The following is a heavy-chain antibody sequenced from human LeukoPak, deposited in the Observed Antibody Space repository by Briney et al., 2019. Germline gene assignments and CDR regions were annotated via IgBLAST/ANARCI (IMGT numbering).Heavy chain of an antibody. Sequence: SETLSLTCTVSGGSISSGGYYWSWIRQHPGKGLEWIGYIYYSWSTYYNPSLKSRVTISVDTSKNQFSLKLSSVTAADTAVYYCARGRYDFWSGYYGYWFDPWGQGTLVTVSS. D-gene: IGHD3-3*01. CDR2: IYYSWST. V-gene: IGHV4-31*03. CDR3: ARGRYDFWSGYYGYWFDP. J-gene: IGHJ5*02. CDR1: GGSISSGGYY.